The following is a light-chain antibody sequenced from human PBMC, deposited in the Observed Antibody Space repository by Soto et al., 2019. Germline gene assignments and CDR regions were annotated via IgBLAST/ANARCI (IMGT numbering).Light chain of an antibody. CDR2: GAS. J-gene: IGKJ1*01. CDR3: QQYNNWSPWT. CDR1: QSVSSN. V-gene: IGKV3-15*01. Sequence: EIVMTQSPDTLSVSPGERATLSCRASQSVSSNLAWYQQKPGQAPRLLIYGASTRATGVPARFSGSGCGTEFTLTISSLQSEDFAVSYCQQYNNWSPWTFGQGTKVEIK.